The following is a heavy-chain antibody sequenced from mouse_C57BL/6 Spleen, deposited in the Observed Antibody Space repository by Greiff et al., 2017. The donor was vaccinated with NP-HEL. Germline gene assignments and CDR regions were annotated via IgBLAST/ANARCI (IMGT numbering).Heavy chain of an antibody. J-gene: IGHJ1*03. D-gene: IGHD1-1*01. CDR3: ARDYGSSPHDFDV. V-gene: IGHV5-17*01. CDR2: ISSGSSTI. Sequence: EVKLMESGGGLVKPGGSLKLFCAASGFTFSDYGMHWVRQAPEKGLEWVAYISSGSSTIYYADTVKGRFTISRDNAKNTLFLQMTSLRSEDTAMYYCARDYGSSPHDFDVWGTGTTVTVSS. CDR1: GFTFSDYG.